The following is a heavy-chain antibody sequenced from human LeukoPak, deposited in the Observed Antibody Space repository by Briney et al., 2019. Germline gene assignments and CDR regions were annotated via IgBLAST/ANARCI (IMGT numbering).Heavy chain of an antibody. CDR1: GGSISSYS. Sequence: SETLSLTCTVSGGSISSYSWSWVRQPAGKGLEWIGRIYTSGSTNYNPSLKSRVTISVDTSKNQFSLKLSSVTAADTAVYYCARMTRTVTTAWAFDYWGQGTLVTVSS. D-gene: IGHD4-17*01. J-gene: IGHJ4*02. V-gene: IGHV4-4*07. CDR2: IYTSGST. CDR3: ARMTRTVTTAWAFDY.